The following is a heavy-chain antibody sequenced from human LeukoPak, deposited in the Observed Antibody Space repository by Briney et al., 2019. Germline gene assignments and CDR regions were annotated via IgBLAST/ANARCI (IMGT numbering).Heavy chain of an antibody. V-gene: IGHV3-33*08. CDR2: IWYDGSNK. CDR1: GFTFSSYA. Sequence: GGSLRLSCAASGFTFSSYAMSWVRQAPGKGLEWVAVIWYDGSNKYYADSVKGRFTISRDNSKNTLYLQMNSLRAEDTAVYYCAREPLSSSRGYFDYWGQGTLVTVSS. D-gene: IGHD6-13*01. J-gene: IGHJ4*02. CDR3: AREPLSSSRGYFDY.